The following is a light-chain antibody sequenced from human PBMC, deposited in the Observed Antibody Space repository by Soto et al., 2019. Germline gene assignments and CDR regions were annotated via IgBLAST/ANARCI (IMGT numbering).Light chain of an antibody. V-gene: IGKV1-39*01. CDR2: AAS. Sequence: EIQITQSPSSLSASVEDRVIITYRASQSISNHLNWYQQKPGKAPKLLIFAASSLQSGVPSRFSGSGSGTDFTLTISSLQPEDVATYYCQKYNSAPQTFGQGTKVDIK. CDR3: QKYNSAPQT. J-gene: IGKJ1*01. CDR1: QSISNH.